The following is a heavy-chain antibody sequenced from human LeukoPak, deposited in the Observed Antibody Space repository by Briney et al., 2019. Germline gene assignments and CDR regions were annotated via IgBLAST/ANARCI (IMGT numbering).Heavy chain of an antibody. CDR2: IYYSGST. CDR1: GGSLSSYY. Sequence: SETLSLTCTVSGGSLSSYYWSWIRQPPGKGLEWIGYIYYSGSTNYNPSLKSRVTISVDTSKNQFSLKLSSVTAADTAVYYCARAIVVVPAASTGWFDPWGQGTLATVSS. CDR3: ARAIVVVPAASTGWFDP. J-gene: IGHJ5*02. V-gene: IGHV4-59*01. D-gene: IGHD2-2*01.